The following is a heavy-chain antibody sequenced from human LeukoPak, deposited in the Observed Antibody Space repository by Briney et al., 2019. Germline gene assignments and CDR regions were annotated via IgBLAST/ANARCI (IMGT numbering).Heavy chain of an antibody. Sequence: SETLSLTCAVYGGSFSGYYWSWIRQPPGKGLEWIGEINHSGSTNYNPSLKSRVTISVDTSKNQFSLKLSSVTAADTAVYYCARGWRYYDSSGYYGNWFDPWGQGTLSPSPQ. V-gene: IGHV4-34*01. D-gene: IGHD3-22*01. J-gene: IGHJ5*02. CDR2: INHSGST. CDR1: GGSFSGYY. CDR3: ARGWRYYDSSGYYGNWFDP.